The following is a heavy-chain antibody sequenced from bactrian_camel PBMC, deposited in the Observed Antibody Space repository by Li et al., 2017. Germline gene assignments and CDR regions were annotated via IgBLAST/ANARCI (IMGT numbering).Heavy chain of an antibody. D-gene: IGHD3*01. V-gene: IGHV3S40*01. CDR2: IDVGPSIT. Sequence: VQLVESGGGSVQPGGSLGLSCTASGYARNNDYYAWFRQAPGKEREAVAAIDVGPSITHYSDSVKGRFTISRDNAKDTLYLQMNSLKIEDTAVYYCALGSSRQATMTARGKGTQVTV. CDR1: GYARNNDY. J-gene: IGHJ4*01.